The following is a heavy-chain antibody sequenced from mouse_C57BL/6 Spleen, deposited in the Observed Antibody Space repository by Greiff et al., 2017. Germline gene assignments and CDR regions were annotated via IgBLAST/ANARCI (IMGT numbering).Heavy chain of an antibody. V-gene: IGHV1-59*01. Sequence: QVQLQQPGAELLRPGTSVKLSCKASGYTFTSYWMHWVKQRPGQGLEWIGVIEPSDSYTNYNQKFKGKATLTVETSSSTAYMQLSSLTTEDSAVYYCARKGVVLYYFDYWGQGTTLTVSS. J-gene: IGHJ2*01. CDR2: IEPSDSYT. CDR1: GYTFTSYW. CDR3: ARKGVVLYYFDY. D-gene: IGHD1-3*01.